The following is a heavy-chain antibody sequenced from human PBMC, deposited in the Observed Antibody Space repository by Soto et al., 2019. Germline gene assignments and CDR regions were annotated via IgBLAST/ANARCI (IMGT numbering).Heavy chain of an antibody. CDR3: AREYLDYYDTSGYYY. J-gene: IGHJ4*02. CDR1: GFTFTDYG. V-gene: IGHV1-18*04. CDR2: ISPYNGNT. D-gene: IGHD3-22*01. Sequence: ASVKVSFKASGFTFTDYGIAWVRQAPGQGLEWMAWISPYNGNTNYAQNVQGRVTVTTDTSTSTVYMELRRLTSDDTAVYYCAREYLDYYDTSGYYYWGQGTLVTVSS.